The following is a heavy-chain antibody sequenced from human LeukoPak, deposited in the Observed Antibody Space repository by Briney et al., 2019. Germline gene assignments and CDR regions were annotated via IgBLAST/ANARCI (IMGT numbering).Heavy chain of an antibody. Sequence: PGGSLRLSCAVSGFTFSSYSMNWVRQAPGKGLEWVSYISSSGNIVYYTDSVKGRFTISRDNAKNTLYLQMNSLRAEDTAVYYCARRSGIAVAGAFDYWGQGTLVTVSS. CDR2: ISSSGNIV. V-gene: IGHV3-48*04. CDR1: GFTFSSYS. CDR3: ARRSGIAVAGAFDY. D-gene: IGHD6-19*01. J-gene: IGHJ4*02.